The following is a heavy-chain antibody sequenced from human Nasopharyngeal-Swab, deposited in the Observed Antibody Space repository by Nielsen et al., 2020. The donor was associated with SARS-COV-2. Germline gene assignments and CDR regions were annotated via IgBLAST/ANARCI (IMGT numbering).Heavy chain of an antibody. CDR3: ARDRTDYCTNGVCYPASYYYGMDV. V-gene: IGHV3-66*01. J-gene: IGHJ6*02. D-gene: IGHD2-8*01. Sequence: GESLKISCAASGFTVSSNYMSWVRQAPGKGLEWVSVIYSGGSTYYADSVKGRFTISRDNSKNTLYLQMNSLRAEDTAVYYCARDRTDYCTNGVCYPASYYYGMDVWGQGTTVTASS. CDR1: GFTVSSNY. CDR2: IYSGGST.